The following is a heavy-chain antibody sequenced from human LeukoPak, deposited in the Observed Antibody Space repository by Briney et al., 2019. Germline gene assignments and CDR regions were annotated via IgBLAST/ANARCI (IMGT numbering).Heavy chain of an antibody. CDR1: GITFDYHA. D-gene: IGHD3/OR15-3a*01. Sequence: PGGSLRLSCVVSGITFDYHALSWVRQAPGKGLEWVSGINGVGDRADYADSVRGRFIISRDISKNTLYLQMYSLRADDTAVYYCTKDLFWTGSVYSNFYMDIWGKGTTVVVSS. V-gene: IGHV3-23*01. J-gene: IGHJ6*03. CDR3: TKDLFWTGSVYSNFYMDI. CDR2: INGVGDRA.